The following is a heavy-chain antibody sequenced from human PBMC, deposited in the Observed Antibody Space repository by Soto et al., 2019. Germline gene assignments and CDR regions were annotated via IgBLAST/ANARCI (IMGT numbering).Heavy chain of an antibody. D-gene: IGHD4-17*01. CDR3: TREGSYGGFFDY. CDR2: IRSKAYGWTT. Sequence: CLRLSCTAPGFTVGDYAKSWVRQAPGKGLEWVGFIRSKAYGWTTEYAASVKGRFTISRDDSKSIAYLQMNSLKTEDTAVYYCTREGSYGGFFDYWGQGTLVTVSS. CDR1: GFTVGDYA. J-gene: IGHJ4*02. V-gene: IGHV3-49*04.